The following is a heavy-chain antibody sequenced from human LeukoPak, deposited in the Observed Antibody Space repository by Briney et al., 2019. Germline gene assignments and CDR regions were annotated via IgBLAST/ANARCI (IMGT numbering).Heavy chain of an antibody. CDR1: GYTFTSSD. V-gene: IGHV1-8*01. J-gene: IGHJ4*02. CDR3: ARPANSGWYGWSFDY. D-gene: IGHD6-19*01. CDR2: MSPNSGNT. Sequence: GASVKVSRKTSGYTFTSSDINWVRQATGQGLEWMGWMSPNSGNTGYAQRFQGRVTMTRDTSISTAYMELSSLRSEDTAVYYCARPANSGWYGWSFDYWGQGTLVTVSS.